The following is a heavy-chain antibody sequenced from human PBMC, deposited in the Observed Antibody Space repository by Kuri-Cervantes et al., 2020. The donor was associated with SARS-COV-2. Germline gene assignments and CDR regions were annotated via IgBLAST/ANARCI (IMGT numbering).Heavy chain of an antibody. V-gene: IGHV4-39*07. CDR1: CDSISRSSYY. Sequence: ESLKISCTVSCDSISRSSYYWGWIRQPPGKGLEWIGAIYFGGSTFYNPSLTSRVTISIDTSKNQFSLKLSSVTAADTAVYYCARVRYCSSTSCRLGWYFDPWGRGTLVTVSS. J-gene: IGHJ2*01. CDR3: ARVRYCSSTSCRLGWYFDP. CDR2: IYFGGST. D-gene: IGHD2-2*01.